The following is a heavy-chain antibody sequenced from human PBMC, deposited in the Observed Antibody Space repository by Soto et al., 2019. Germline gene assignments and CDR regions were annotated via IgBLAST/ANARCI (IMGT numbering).Heavy chain of an antibody. CDR1: GGSFSGYY. J-gene: IGHJ4*02. CDR2: INHSGST. CDR3: ARDKITGLFDY. D-gene: IGHD2-8*02. Sequence: SETLSLTCAVYGGSFSGYYWTWIRQPPGTGLEWIGEINHSGSTNYNPSLKSRVTISVATSKNQFSPKLTSVTAADTAVYYCARDKITGLFDYWGQGTLVTVSS. V-gene: IGHV4-34*01.